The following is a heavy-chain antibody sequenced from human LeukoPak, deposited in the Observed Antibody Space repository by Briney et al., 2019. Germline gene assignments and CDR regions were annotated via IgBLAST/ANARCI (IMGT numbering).Heavy chain of an antibody. Sequence: ASVKVSCTASGYSLTRYYMHWVRQAPRQGREWMGIINPSGGSTSYAQKFQGRVTMTRATSTSTVYMELSSLRSEDTAVYYCARGISVLENWFDPWGQGTLVTVSS. D-gene: IGHD2/OR15-2a*01. CDR3: ARGISVLENWFDP. CDR1: GYSLTRYY. V-gene: IGHV1-46*01. J-gene: IGHJ5*02. CDR2: INPSGGST.